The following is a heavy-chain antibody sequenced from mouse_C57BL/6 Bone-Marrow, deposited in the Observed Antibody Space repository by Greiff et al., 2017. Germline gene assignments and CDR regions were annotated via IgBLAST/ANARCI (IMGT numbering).Heavy chain of an antibody. J-gene: IGHJ2*01. CDR1: GYTFTSYT. CDR3: ARGDSNYRFDY. CDR2: INPSSGYT. Sequence: QVQLKQSGAELARPGASVKMSCKASGYTFTSYTMHWVKQRPGQGLEWIGYINPSSGYTKYNQKFKDKATLTADKSSSTAYMQLSSLTSEDSAVYYCARGDSNYRFDYWGQGTTLTVSS. D-gene: IGHD2-5*01. V-gene: IGHV1-4*01.